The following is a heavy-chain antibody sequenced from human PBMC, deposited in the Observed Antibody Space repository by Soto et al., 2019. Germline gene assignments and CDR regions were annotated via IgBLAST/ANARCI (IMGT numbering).Heavy chain of an antibody. Sequence: VMIVHSATEVKKPGASVMVSCAASGFSLSAYSIHWVHQAPGKRLDRMGSIIGDTGRAKYSDHLPGRVTLTRDKTANTAYLEVRSRTPKDTAVYYCSRGAGTRKDCHYGVAVWALGTTVIVSS. CDR1: GFSLSAYS. D-gene: IGHD1-1*01. CDR3: SRGAGTRKDCHYGVAV. CDR2: IIGDTGRA. V-gene: IGHV1-3*01. J-gene: IGHJ6*02.